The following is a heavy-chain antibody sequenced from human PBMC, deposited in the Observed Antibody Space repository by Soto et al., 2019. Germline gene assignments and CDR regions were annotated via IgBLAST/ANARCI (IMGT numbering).Heavy chain of an antibody. V-gene: IGHV1-46*01. CDR2: INPSDGST. J-gene: IGHJ4*02. CDR1: GYTFISYY. Sequence: WASVKVSCKASGYTFISYYIHWGRQAPGQGLEWMGGINPSDGSTSYAQKFQGRVTMTRDTSTSTVYMELSSLRSDDTAVYFCARLATVTPPYYFDFWGQGTLVTVSS. CDR3: ARLATVTPPYYFDF. D-gene: IGHD4-17*01.